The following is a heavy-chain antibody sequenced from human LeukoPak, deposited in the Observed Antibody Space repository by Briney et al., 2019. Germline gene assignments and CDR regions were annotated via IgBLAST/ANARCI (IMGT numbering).Heavy chain of an antibody. D-gene: IGHD6-19*01. Sequence: SETLSLTCTVSGGSISSSSYYWGWIRQPPGKGLEWIGSIYYSGSTYYNPPLKSRVTISVDTSKNQFSLKLSSVTAADTAVYYCAGSGWKPEFDYWGQGTLVTVSS. V-gene: IGHV4-39*01. J-gene: IGHJ4*02. CDR3: AGSGWKPEFDY. CDR2: IYYSGST. CDR1: GGSISSSSYY.